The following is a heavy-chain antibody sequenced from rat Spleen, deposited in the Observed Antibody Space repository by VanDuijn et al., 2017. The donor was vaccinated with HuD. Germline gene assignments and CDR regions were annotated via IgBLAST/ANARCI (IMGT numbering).Heavy chain of an antibody. CDR2: ISYDGSST. V-gene: IGHV5-29*01. Sequence: EVQLVESGGGLVQPGRSLKLSCAASGFTFSNYGMAWVRQAPTKGLEWVATISYDGSSTYYRDSVKGRFTISRDNAKSTLYLQMDSLRSEDTATYYCATSPGPYWGQGVMVTVSS. CDR3: ATSPGPY. J-gene: IGHJ2*01. D-gene: IGHD1-4*01. CDR1: GFTFSNYG.